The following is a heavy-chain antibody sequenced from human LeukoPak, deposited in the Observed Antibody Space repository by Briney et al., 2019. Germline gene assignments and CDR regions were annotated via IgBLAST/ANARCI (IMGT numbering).Heavy chain of an antibody. V-gene: IGHV4-39*07. CDR2: IYYSGST. CDR1: GGSFSSYY. D-gene: IGHD4-17*01. CDR3: ATFYTVTTNYYYYMDV. Sequence: SETLSLTCAVYGGSFSSYYWGWIRQPPGKGLEWIGSIYYSGSTYYNPSLKSRVTISVDTSKNQFSLELSSVTAADTAVYYCATFYTVTTNYYYYMDVWGKGTTVTVSS. J-gene: IGHJ6*03.